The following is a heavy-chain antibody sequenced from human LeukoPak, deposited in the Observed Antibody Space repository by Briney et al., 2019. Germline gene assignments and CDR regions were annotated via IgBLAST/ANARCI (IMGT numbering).Heavy chain of an antibody. V-gene: IGHV3-43*01. D-gene: IGHD6-13*01. CDR1: GFTFDDYT. Sequence: GGSLRLSCAASGFTFDDYTMHWVRQAPGKGLEWVSLISWDGGSTYYADSVKGRFTISRDNSKNSLYLQMNSLRTEDTALYYCAKDGSGYSSSWIDYWGQGTLVTVSS. CDR2: ISWDGGST. J-gene: IGHJ4*02. CDR3: AKDGSGYSSSWIDY.